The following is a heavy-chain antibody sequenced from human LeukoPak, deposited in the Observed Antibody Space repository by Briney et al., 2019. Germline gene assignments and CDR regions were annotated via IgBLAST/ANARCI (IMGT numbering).Heavy chain of an antibody. Sequence: SETLSLTCGVHGESLNDYYWSWIRQPPGKGLEWIGYIYYSGSTNYNPSLKSRVTISVDTSKNQFSLKLSSVTAADTAVYYCARQAVAPLYFAYWGQGTLVTVSS. CDR3: ARQAVAPLYFAY. V-gene: IGHV4-59*08. D-gene: IGHD6-19*01. CDR1: GESLNDYY. CDR2: IYYSGST. J-gene: IGHJ4*02.